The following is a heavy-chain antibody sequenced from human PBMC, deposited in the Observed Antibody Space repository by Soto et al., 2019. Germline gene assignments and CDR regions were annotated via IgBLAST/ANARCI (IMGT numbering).Heavy chain of an antibody. J-gene: IGHJ5*02. D-gene: IGHD6-19*01. CDR3: ARGALTVANWFDP. V-gene: IGHV1-2*02. Sequence: ASVKVSCKASGYTFTDYYVNWVRRAPGQGLEWMGWINPNNGVTNYAQRFQGRVTMTRDTSIGTVYMDLTRLRSDDTAVYYCARGALTVANWFDPWGLGTLVTVSS. CDR1: GYTFTDYY. CDR2: INPNNGVT.